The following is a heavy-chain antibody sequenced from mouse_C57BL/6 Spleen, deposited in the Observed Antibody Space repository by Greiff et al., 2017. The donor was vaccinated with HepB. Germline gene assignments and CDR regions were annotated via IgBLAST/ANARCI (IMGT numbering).Heavy chain of an antibody. CDR3: ARGDLYGNLAWFAY. D-gene: IGHD2-1*01. J-gene: IGHJ3*01. V-gene: IGHV1-26*01. CDR2: INPNNGGT. CDR1: GYTFTDYY. Sequence: EVQLQQSGPELVKPGASVKISCKASGYTFTDYYMNWVKQSHGKSLEWIGDINPNNGGTSYNQKFKGKATLTVDKSSSTAYMELRSLTSEDSAVYYCARGDLYGNLAWFAYWGQGTLVTVSA.